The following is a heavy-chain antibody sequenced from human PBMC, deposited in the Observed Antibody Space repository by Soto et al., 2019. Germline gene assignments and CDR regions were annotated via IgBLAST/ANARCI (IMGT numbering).Heavy chain of an antibody. CDR2: INWNSGYI. CDR1: GFTFDDYA. J-gene: IGHJ3*02. D-gene: IGHD5-12*01. CDR3: AKVRRDGYNYDAFDI. Sequence: LRLSCAASGFTFDDYAMHWVRQVPGKGLEWVSGINWNSGYIAYADSVKGRFTISRDNAKNSLYLQMNSLKAEDTALYYCAKVRRDGYNYDAFDIWGQGTMVTVSS. V-gene: IGHV3-9*01.